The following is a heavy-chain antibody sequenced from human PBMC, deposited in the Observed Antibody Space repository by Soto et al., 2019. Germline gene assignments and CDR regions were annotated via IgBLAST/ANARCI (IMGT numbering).Heavy chain of an antibody. CDR3: ARDLSGNDAFDI. V-gene: IGHV4-31*03. J-gene: IGHJ3*02. CDR1: GCSISSGGYY. Sequence: SETLSLTCTVSGCSISSGGYYWSWIRQHPGKGLEWIGYIYYSGSTYYNPSLKSRVTISVDTSKNQFSLKLSSVTAADTAVYYCARDLSGNDAFDISGQGPMVTVS. D-gene: IGHD6-13*01. CDR2: IYYSGST.